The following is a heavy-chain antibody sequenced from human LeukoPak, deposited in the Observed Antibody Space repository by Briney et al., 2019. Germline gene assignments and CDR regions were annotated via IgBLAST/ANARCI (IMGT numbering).Heavy chain of an antibody. Sequence: ASVKVSCKASGYTFTNNGISWVRQAPGQGLECMGWISTSNGNTNYADNFQGRLTLTTESSTSSAYMELRSLTSDDTAVYYCATGGGPYCAGDCYPGDYWGQGTLVTVSS. CDR2: ISTSNGNT. J-gene: IGHJ4*02. CDR3: ATGGGPYCAGDCYPGDY. CDR1: GYTFTNNG. V-gene: IGHV1-18*01. D-gene: IGHD2-21*02.